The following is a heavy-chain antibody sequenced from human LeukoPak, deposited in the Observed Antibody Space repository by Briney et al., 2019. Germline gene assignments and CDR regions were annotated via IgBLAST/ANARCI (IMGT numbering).Heavy chain of an antibody. CDR2: INPSGGST. D-gene: IGHD2-15*01. CDR1: GYTFTKYG. Sequence: ASVKVSCKASGYTFTKYGVSWVRQAPGQGLEWMGIINPSGGSTSYAQKFQGRVTMTRDTSTSTVYMELSSLRSEDTAVYYCARSGNSAFYCSGGSCYSGDFDYWGQGTLVTVSS. V-gene: IGHV1-46*01. J-gene: IGHJ4*02. CDR3: ARSGNSAFYCSGGSCYSGDFDY.